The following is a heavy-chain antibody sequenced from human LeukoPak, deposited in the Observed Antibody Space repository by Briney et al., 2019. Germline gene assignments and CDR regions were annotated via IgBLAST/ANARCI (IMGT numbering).Heavy chain of an antibody. Sequence: PGGSLRLSCAASGFLFSSYEMNWVRQAPGKGLEWVSYISNSGTTIYYADSVKGRFTISRDNSKNSLYLQMNSLRAEDTAVYYCARDRRFDPWGQGTLVTVSS. CDR3: ARDRRFDP. V-gene: IGHV3-48*03. CDR2: ISNSGTTI. J-gene: IGHJ5*02. CDR1: GFLFSSYE.